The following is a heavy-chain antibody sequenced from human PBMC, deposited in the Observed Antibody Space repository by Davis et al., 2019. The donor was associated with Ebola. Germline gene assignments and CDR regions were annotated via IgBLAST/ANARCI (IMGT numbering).Heavy chain of an antibody. CDR3: TRTTRDSGWFIDF. CDR2: INHSGST. D-gene: IGHD6-19*01. Sequence: MPSETLSLTCAVYGGSFSGYYWSWIRQPPGKGLEWIGEINHSGSTNYNPSLKNRVTISADTSKNQFSLKLNSVTAADTAVYYCTRTTRDSGWFIDFWGRGTLVTVSS. CDR1: GGSFSGYY. V-gene: IGHV4-34*01. J-gene: IGHJ4*02.